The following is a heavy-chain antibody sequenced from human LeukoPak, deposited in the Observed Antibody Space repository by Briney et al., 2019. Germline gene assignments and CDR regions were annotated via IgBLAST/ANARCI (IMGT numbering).Heavy chain of an antibody. J-gene: IGHJ3*01. CDR1: GYTFTGYY. CDR2: INPNTGGT. D-gene: IGHD3-16*01. CDR3: ARVGDGLNDAFDV. Sequence: ASVKVSRKASGYTFTGYYMQWVRQAPGQGLEWMGRINPNTGGTNSAQKFQGRVTMTRDTSITTAYMELSRLRSDDTAVYYCARVGDGLNDAFDVWGQGTLVTVSS. V-gene: IGHV1-2*06.